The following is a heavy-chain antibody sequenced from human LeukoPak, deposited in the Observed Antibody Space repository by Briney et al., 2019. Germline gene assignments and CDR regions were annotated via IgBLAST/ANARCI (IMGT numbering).Heavy chain of an antibody. CDR3: ARADYYGSGSYYNVPSWFDP. Sequence: SETLSLTCTVSGGSISSGGYYWSWIRQHPGQGLEWIGYIYYSGSTYYNPSLKSRVTISVDTSKNQFSLKLSSVTAADTAVYYCARADYYGSGSYYNVPSWFDPWGQGTLVTVSS. CDR2: IYYSGST. V-gene: IGHV4-31*03. D-gene: IGHD3-10*01. J-gene: IGHJ5*02. CDR1: GGSISSGGYY.